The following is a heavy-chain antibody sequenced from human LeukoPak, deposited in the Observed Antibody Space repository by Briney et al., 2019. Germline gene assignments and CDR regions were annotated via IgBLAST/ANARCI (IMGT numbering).Heavy chain of an antibody. CDR2: INPNSGGT. CDR1: GYTFTGYY. CDR3: ARDLASEVGAYSPNDY. V-gene: IGHV1-2*02. Sequence: VASVKVSCKASGYTFTGYYMHWVRQAPGQGLEWMGWINPNSGGTNYAQKFQGRVTMTRDTSISTAYMELSRLRSDDTAVYYCARDLASEVGAYSPNDYWGQGTLVTVSS. J-gene: IGHJ4*02. D-gene: IGHD1-26*01.